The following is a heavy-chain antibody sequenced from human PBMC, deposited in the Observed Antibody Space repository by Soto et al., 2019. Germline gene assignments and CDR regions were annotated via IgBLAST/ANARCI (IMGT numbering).Heavy chain of an antibody. D-gene: IGHD5-12*01. CDR3: ALLATDMVEPRDFDF. CDR2: IIPMFNSP. J-gene: IGHJ4*02. Sequence: QVQVVQSGAEVKKPGSSVKVSCKASGGGFTSYVITWVRQAPGQGLEWVGVIIPMFNSPKYAQKVQGRVTITADESTNTDYMQLNSLRSEDTAIYYCALLATDMVEPRDFDFWGQGTLVTVYS. CDR1: GGGFTSYV. V-gene: IGHV1-69*01.